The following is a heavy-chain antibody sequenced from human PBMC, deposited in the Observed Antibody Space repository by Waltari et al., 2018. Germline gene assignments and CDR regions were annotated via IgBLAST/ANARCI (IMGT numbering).Heavy chain of an antibody. CDR1: GYTFTGYF. CDR2: SNPNSGYT. D-gene: IGHD6-13*01. CDR3: ARGREIGSSNSLHLDGF. V-gene: IGHV1-2*02. Sequence: QVQLVQSGAEVMKPGASVKVSCKASGYTFTGYFMHWVRQAPGQGLEWMVGSNPNSGYTGYEWNFQGRVTMTRDTSISTAYMGLSRLTSDDTAVYYWARGREIGSSNSLHLDGFWGQGTLVTVSS. J-gene: IGHJ4*02.